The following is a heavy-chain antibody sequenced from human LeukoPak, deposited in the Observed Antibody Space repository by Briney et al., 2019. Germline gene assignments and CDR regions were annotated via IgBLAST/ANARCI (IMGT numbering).Heavy chain of an antibody. V-gene: IGHV3-33*03. CDR2: IWHDGKNK. CDR1: GFTFSGYG. CDR3: AAERFYYGSGSVYYFEY. Sequence: GGSLRLSCAASGFTFSGYGMHWVRQAPGKGLEWVAVIWHDGKNKYYTDSVKGRFTISRDNSKNTLYLQMNSLRAEDTAVYYCAAERFYYGSGSVYYFEYWGQGTLVTVSS. J-gene: IGHJ4*02. D-gene: IGHD3-10*01.